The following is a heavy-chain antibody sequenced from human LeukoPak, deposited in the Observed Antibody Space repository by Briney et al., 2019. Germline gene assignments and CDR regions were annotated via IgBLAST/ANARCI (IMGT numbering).Heavy chain of an antibody. V-gene: IGHV4-59*01. CDR2: IYYRGST. CDR3: ARVSRGITGTTLQDAHMDV. D-gene: IGHD1-7*01. J-gene: IGHJ6*03. Sequence: WVTLSLPCTVSGGSLCSYYWFWIRQPPGKGLEGVGDIYYRGSTNYNPSLKSRVTISVDTSKNQFSLKLSSVTAADTAVYYCARVSRGITGTTLQDAHMDVWGKGTTVTVSS. CDR1: GGSLCSYY.